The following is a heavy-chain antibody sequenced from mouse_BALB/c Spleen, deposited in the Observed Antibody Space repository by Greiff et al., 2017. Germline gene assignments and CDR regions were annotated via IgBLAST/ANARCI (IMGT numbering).Heavy chain of an antibody. D-gene: IGHD2-3*01. J-gene: IGHJ1*01. V-gene: IGHV2-2*02. Sequence: VKVVESGPGLVQPSQSLSITCTVSGFSLTSYGVHWVRQSPGKGLEWLGVIWSGGSTDYNAAFISRLSISKDNSKSQVFFKMNSLQANDTAIYYCARADGYYVYFDVWGAGTTVTVSS. CDR3: ARADGYYVYFDV. CDR1: GFSLTSYG. CDR2: IWSGGST.